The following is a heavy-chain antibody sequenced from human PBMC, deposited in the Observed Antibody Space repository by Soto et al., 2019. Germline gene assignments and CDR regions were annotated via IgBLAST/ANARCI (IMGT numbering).Heavy chain of an antibody. V-gene: IGHV1-18*01. CDR2: ISPYTGNS. CDR1: GYFFVNYA. J-gene: IGHJ6*02. CDR3: VMVDNYVTPTPQDV. D-gene: IGHD3-16*01. Sequence: QVQLVQSGDEVKKPGASVKVSCKASGYFFVNYAIAWVRQAPGQGLEWMGWISPYTGNSHSATKIQGRLTMTTDTSTSTAYMHLGSLTSDDTAVYYCVMVDNYVTPTPQDVWGQGTTVTVS.